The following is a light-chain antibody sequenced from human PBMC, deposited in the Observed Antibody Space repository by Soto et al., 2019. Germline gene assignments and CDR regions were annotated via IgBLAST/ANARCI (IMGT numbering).Light chain of an antibody. V-gene: IGLV2-14*03. Sequence: QSALAQAACVSGSPGQSITISCTGTTSDIGAYNYVSWYQHHPGKAPKVMIYDVSNRPSGVSIRFSGSKSGTTASLTISGLRAEDEADYYCSSYSSSSTLMIFGGGTKLTVL. CDR2: DVS. J-gene: IGLJ2*01. CDR1: TSDIGAYNY. CDR3: SSYSSSSTLMI.